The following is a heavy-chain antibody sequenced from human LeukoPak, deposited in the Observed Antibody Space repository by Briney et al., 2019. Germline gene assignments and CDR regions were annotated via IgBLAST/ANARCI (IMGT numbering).Heavy chain of an antibody. J-gene: IGHJ5*02. CDR2: IIPILGIA. Sequence: SVKVSCKASGGTFSSYAISWVRQAPGRGLEWMGRIIPILGIANYAQKFQGRVTITADKSTSTAYMELSSLRSEDTAVYYCARDMGYGSGSYPNWFDPWGQGTLVTVSS. V-gene: IGHV1-69*04. CDR1: GGTFSSYA. D-gene: IGHD3-10*01. CDR3: ARDMGYGSGSYPNWFDP.